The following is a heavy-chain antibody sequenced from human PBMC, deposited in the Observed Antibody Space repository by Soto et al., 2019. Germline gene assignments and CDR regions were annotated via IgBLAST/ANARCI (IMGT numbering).Heavy chain of an antibody. D-gene: IGHD2-2*02. CDR2: ISGSGGTT. J-gene: IGHJ6*02. Sequence: EVQLLESGGGLVQPGGSLRLSCAASGFTFSSYAMTWVRQAPGKGLEWVSTISGSGGTTYYADSVRGRFTISRDNSKNTLYLQMNTLRAEDTALYSCTRYCPTASCYIRYGMDVWGQGTTVPVSS. CDR3: TRYCPTASCYIRYGMDV. V-gene: IGHV3-23*01. CDR1: GFTFSSYA.